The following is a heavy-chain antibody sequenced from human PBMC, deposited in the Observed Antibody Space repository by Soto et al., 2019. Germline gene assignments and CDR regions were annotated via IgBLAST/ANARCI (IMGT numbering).Heavy chain of an antibody. CDR3: ARDHFTPAVAGTRWFDP. Sequence: SETLSLTCTVAGGSISCYSWTWMRQTPGKGLEWIGYIYYSGSTNYNPSLKSRVTISVDTSKNQFSLKLSSVTAADTAVYYCARDHFTPAVAGTRWFDPWGQGTLVTVS. CDR2: IYYSGST. V-gene: IGHV4-59*01. J-gene: IGHJ5*02. CDR1: GGSISCYS. D-gene: IGHD6-19*01.